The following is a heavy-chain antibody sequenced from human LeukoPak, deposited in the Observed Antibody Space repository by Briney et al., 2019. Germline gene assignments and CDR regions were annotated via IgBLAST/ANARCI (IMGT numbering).Heavy chain of an antibody. D-gene: IGHD5-18*01. J-gene: IGHJ6*03. V-gene: IGHV4-59*01. CDR3: ARGEFGVYSYGIYYYYYYMDV. CDR1: GGSISSYY. Sequence: SETLSLTCTVSGGSISSYYWSWIRQPPGKGLEWIGYIYYSGSTNYNPSLKSRVTISVDTSKNQFSLKLSSVTAVDTAVYYCARGEFGVYSYGIYYYYYYMDVWGKGTTVTVSS. CDR2: IYYSGST.